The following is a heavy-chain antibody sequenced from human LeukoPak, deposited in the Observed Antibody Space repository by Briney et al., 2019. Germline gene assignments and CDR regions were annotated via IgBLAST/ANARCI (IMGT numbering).Heavy chain of an antibody. D-gene: IGHD7-27*01. CDR2: ISPRGGGT. CDR3: ARDLAWGAFDY. V-gene: IGHV3-23*01. J-gene: IGHJ4*02. Sequence: PGGTLRLSCAASGFTFRNYGMNWVRQAPGKGLEWLSGISPRGGGTYYADSVKGRFTISRDDSKNMLSLQMNSLRVEDTAVYYSARDLAWGAFDYWGQGALVTVSS. CDR1: GFTFRNYG.